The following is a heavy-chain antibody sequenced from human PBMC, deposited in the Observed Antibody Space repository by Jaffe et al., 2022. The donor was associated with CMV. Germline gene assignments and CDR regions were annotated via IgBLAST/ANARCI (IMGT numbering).Heavy chain of an antibody. V-gene: IGHV4-39*01. J-gene: IGHJ1*01. CDR2: IYYSGST. CDR3: ARQGAHCSGGSCYFQH. D-gene: IGHD2-15*01. CDR1: GGSISSSSYY. Sequence: QLQLQESGPGLVKPSETLSLTCTVSGGSISSSSYYWGWIRQPPGKGLEWIGSIYYSGSTYYNPSLKSRVTISVDTSKNQFSLKLSSVTAADTAVYYCARQGAHCSGGSCYFQHWGQGTLVTVSS.